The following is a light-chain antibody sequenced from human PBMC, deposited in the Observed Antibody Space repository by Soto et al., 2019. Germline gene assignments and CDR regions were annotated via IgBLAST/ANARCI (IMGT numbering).Light chain of an antibody. Sequence: DIQMTQSPSSLSASVGDRVTITCRASQSISTYLNWYQQKPGKAPKLLIFAASSLQSGVPSRFSGSGSETDFTLTISSLQPEDFATYYCQQSYSPVLYTFGQGTKLEIK. V-gene: IGKV1-39*01. CDR3: QQSYSPVLYT. CDR2: AAS. CDR1: QSISTY. J-gene: IGKJ2*01.